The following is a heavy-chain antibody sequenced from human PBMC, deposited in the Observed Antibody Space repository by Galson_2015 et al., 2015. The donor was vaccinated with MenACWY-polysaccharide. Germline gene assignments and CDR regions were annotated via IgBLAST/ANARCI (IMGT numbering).Heavy chain of an antibody. D-gene: IGHD3-16*01. CDR3: TKEIGYYLMPSYYYGMDV. CDR2: ISWNSGSI. J-gene: IGHJ6*02. CDR1: GFTFDDYA. V-gene: IGHV3-9*01. Sequence: SLRLSCAASGFTFDDYAMHWVRKAPGKGLEWVSGISWNSGSIGYADSVKGRFTISRDNAKNSLYLQMSSLRAEDTALYYCTKEIGYYLMPSYYYGMDVWGQGTTVTVSS.